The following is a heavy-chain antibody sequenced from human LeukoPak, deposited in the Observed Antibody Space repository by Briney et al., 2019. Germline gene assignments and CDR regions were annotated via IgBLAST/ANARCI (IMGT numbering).Heavy chain of an antibody. V-gene: IGHV1-69*05. J-gene: IGHJ4*02. CDR3: AREAVEMATGPLDY. Sequence: SVKVSCKASGGTFSSYAISWVRQAPGQGLEWMGGIIPIFGTANYAQKFQGRVTITTNESTSTAYMELSSLRSEDTAVYYCAREAVEMATGPLDYWGQGTLVTVSS. CDR1: GGTFSSYA. D-gene: IGHD5-24*01. CDR2: IIPIFGTA.